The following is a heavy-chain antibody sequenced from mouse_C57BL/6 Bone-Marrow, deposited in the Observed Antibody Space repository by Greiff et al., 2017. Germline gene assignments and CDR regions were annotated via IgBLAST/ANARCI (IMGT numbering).Heavy chain of an antibody. J-gene: IGHJ2*01. V-gene: IGHV1-82*01. CDR2: IYPGDGDT. Sequence: QLQLKQSGPELVQPGASVKISCKASGYAFSSSWMNWVKQRPGKGLEWIGRIYPGDGDTNYNGKFKGKATLTADKSSSTAYMQLSSLTSEDSAVYFCARGVLLTRTGFDYWGQGTTLTVSS. CDR1: GYAFSSSW. CDR3: ARGVLLTRTGFDY. D-gene: IGHD1-1*01.